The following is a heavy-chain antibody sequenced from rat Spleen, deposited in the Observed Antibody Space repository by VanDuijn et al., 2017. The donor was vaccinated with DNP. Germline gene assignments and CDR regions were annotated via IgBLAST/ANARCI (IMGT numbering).Heavy chain of an antibody. CDR3: ATAVITTTDY. V-gene: IGHV5-19*01. J-gene: IGHJ2*01. D-gene: IGHD1-10*01. Sequence: EVQLVESGGGLVQPGRSLKLSCAASGFTFSNYGLHWIRQAPTTGLEWVASISPSGGSTYNRDSVKGRFTISRDNAKRPLYLQMDSLRYEDTATYYWATAVITTTDYWGQGVMVTVSS. CDR1: GFTFSNYG. CDR2: ISPSGGST.